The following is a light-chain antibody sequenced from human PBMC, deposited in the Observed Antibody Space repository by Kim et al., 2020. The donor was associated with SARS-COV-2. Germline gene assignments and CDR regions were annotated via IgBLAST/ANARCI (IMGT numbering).Light chain of an antibody. V-gene: IGLV2-14*03. J-gene: IGLJ1*01. CDR3: SSFSSSSRYV. Sequence: QSALTQPASVSGSPGQSITISCTGTSSDIVTYNYVSWYQQHPGKAPKLMIYDVSELPSGVSHRFSGSKSGNTASLTISGLQTEDEADYYCSSFSSSSRYVFGTGTKVTVL. CDR1: SSDIVTYNY. CDR2: DVS.